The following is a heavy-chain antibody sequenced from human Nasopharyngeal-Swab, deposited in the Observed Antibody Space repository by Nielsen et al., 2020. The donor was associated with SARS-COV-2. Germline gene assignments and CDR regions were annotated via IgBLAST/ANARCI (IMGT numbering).Heavy chain of an antibody. CDR3: ARGRYDFWSGSFDY. Sequence: SETLSLTCAVYGGSFSGYYWSWIRQPPGKGLEWIGEINNSGSTNYNPSLKSRGTISVDTSKNQFSLKLSFVTAADTAVYYCARGRYDFWSGSFDYWGQGTLVTVSS. D-gene: IGHD3-3*01. V-gene: IGHV4-34*01. CDR2: INNSGST. CDR1: GGSFSGYY. J-gene: IGHJ4*02.